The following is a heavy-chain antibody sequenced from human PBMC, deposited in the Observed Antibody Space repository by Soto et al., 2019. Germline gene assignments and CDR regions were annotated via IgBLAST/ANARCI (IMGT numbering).Heavy chain of an antibody. J-gene: IGHJ4*02. CDR1: GFTVSSNY. CDR3: ARRALNYGDQRDS. CDR2: IYSGGST. V-gene: IGHV3-53*04. Sequence: EVQLVESGGGLVQPGGSLRLSCAASGFTVSSNYMSWVRQAPGKGLEWVSVIYSGGSTYYADSVKGRFTISRHNSKNTLYLQMISLRAGATAVYYGARRALNYGDQRDSWGQGTLVTVSS. D-gene: IGHD4-17*01.